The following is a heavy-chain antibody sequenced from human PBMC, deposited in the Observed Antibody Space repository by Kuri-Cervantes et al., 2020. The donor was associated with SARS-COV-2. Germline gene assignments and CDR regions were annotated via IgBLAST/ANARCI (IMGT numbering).Heavy chain of an antibody. CDR3: ARSTWGSYFDF. CDR1: GYSFTSYW. CDR2: IYPGDSDT. D-gene: IGHD3-16*01. V-gene: IGHV5-51*01. Sequence: KVSCKGSGYSFTSYWIGRVRQMPGKGLEWMGIIYPGDSDTRYSPSFQGQVAISADRSISTAYLQWSSLMASDTAMYYCARSTWGSYFDFWGQGTLVTVSS. J-gene: IGHJ4*02.